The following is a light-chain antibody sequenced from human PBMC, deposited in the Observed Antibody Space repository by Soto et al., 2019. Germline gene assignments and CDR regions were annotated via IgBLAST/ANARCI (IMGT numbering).Light chain of an antibody. Sequence: EIAMTQSPATLSVSPGERATLSCRASQSISTELAWYQQIPGQPPRLLIYSASTRATGVPARFTGSGSGSEFNRTISGLQSEDFAIYYCQQGDNWPLTFGQGTRLEI. V-gene: IGKV3-15*01. CDR2: SAS. J-gene: IGKJ2*01. CDR1: QSISTE. CDR3: QQGDNWPLT.